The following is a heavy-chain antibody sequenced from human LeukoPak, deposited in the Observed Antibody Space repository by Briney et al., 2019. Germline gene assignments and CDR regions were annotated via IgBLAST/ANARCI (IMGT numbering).Heavy chain of an antibody. Sequence: PGGSLRLSCAASGFTFSSYAMSWVRQAPGKGLEWVSAISGSGGSTYYADSVKGRFTISRDNSKNTLYLQMNSLRAEDTAVYYCARAKYSSSWYYFDYWGQGTLVTVSS. V-gene: IGHV3-23*01. CDR3: ARAKYSSSWYYFDY. CDR1: GFTFSSYA. CDR2: ISGSGGST. J-gene: IGHJ4*02. D-gene: IGHD6-13*01.